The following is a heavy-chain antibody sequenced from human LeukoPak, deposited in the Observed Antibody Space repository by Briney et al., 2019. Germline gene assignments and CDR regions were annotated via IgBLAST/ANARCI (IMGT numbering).Heavy chain of an antibody. Sequence: PSETLSLTCTVSGGSISSRSHYWGWIRQPPGKGLEWIGSIYYSGSTYYNPSLKSRVTISVDTSKNQFSLKLSSVTAADTAVYYCVRLYMQRTTGYWGQGTLVTVSS. CDR2: IYYSGST. CDR3: VRLYMQRTTGY. J-gene: IGHJ4*02. CDR1: GGSISSRSHY. D-gene: IGHD6-25*01. V-gene: IGHV4-39*01.